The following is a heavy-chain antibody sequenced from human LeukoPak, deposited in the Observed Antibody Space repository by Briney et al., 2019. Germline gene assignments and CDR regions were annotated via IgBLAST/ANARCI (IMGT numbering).Heavy chain of an antibody. CDR1: GGSISSSSYY. CDR2: IYYSGST. Sequence: PSETLSLTCTVSGGSISSSSYYWGWIRQPPGKGLEWIGSIYYSGSTYYNPSLKSRVTISVDTSKNQFALKLSSVTAADTAVYYCARDIFSGVDYCYYMDVWGKGTTVTVSS. D-gene: IGHD2-8*01. V-gene: IGHV4-39*06. J-gene: IGHJ6*03. CDR3: ARDIFSGVDYCYYMDV.